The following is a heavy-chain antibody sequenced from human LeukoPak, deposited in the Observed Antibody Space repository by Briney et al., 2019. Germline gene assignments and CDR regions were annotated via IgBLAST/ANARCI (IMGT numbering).Heavy chain of an antibody. CDR3: ARESYYDILTGSSLYGMDV. D-gene: IGHD3-9*01. CDR2: IYHSGST. J-gene: IGHJ6*02. Sequence: SETLSLTCTVSGYSISSGYYWGWIRQPPGKGLEWIGSIYHSGSTYYNPSLKSRVTISVDTSKNQFSLKLSSVTAADTAVYYCARESYYDILTGSSLYGMDVWGQGTTVTVSS. V-gene: IGHV4-38-2*02. CDR1: GYSISSGYY.